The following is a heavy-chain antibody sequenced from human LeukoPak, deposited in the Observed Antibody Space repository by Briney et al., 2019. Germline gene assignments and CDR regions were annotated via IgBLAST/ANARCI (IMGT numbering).Heavy chain of an antibody. V-gene: IGHV4-34*01. CDR3: ARGNQDIVVVVAATKTRGFDY. Sequence: GSLRLSCEVSGFTFSRYWMSWIRQPPGKGLEWIGEINHSGSTNYNPSLKSRVTISVDTSKNQFSLKLSSVTAADTAVYYCARGNQDIVVVVAATKTRGFDYWGQGTLVTVSS. J-gene: IGHJ4*02. CDR1: GFTFSRYW. D-gene: IGHD2-15*01. CDR2: INHSGST.